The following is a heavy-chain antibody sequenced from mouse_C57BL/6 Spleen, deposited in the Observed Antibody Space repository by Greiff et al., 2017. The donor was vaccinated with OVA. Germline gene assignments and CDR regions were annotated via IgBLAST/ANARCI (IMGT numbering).Heavy chain of an antibody. D-gene: IGHD2-3*01. Sequence: EVQGVESGEGLVKPGGSLKLSCAASGFTFSSYAMSWVRQTPEKRLEWVAYISSGGDYIYYADTVKGRFTISRDNARNTLYLQLRSLKSEDTSMYYCARSSIFAYAMDYWGQGTSVTVSS. CDR2: ISSGGDYI. CDR3: ARSSIFAYAMDY. V-gene: IGHV5S21*01. CDR1: GFTFSSYA. J-gene: IGHJ4*01.